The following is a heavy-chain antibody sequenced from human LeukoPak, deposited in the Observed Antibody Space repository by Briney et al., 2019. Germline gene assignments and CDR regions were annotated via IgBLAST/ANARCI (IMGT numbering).Heavy chain of an antibody. D-gene: IGHD2-2*01. CDR3: ARGVVVPAAIFYYYYGMDV. Sequence: SGTLSLTCAVYGGSFSGYYWSWIRQPPGKGLEWIGEISHSGSTNYNPSLKSRVTISVDTSKNQFSLKLSSVTAADTAVYYCARGVVVPAAIFYYYYGMDVWGQGTTVTVSS. J-gene: IGHJ6*02. CDR2: ISHSGST. CDR1: GGSFSGYY. V-gene: IGHV4-34*01.